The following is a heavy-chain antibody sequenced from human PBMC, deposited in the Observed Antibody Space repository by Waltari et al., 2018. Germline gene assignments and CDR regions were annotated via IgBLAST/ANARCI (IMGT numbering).Heavy chain of an antibody. J-gene: IGHJ2*01. CDR3: QVPAATDYWYFDL. CDR2: IRSKAYGGTT. V-gene: IGHV3-49*04. CDR1: GFTFGDYA. D-gene: IGHD2-2*01. Sequence: EVRLVESGGGLVQPGRSLRLSCTASGFTFGDYAMSWVRQAPGKGLEWVGFIRSKAYGGTTEYAASVKGRFTISRDDSKSIAYLQMNSLKTEDTAVYYCQVPAATDYWYFDLWGRGTLVTVSS.